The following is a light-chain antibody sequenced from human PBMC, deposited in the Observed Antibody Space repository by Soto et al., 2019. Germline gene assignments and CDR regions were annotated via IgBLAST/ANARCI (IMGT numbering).Light chain of an antibody. J-gene: IGKJ1*01. Sequence: EIVLTQSPATLSLSPGERATLSCRTSQSLTSNYLAWYQQKPAQAPRLIIYAASSRATGIPDRFSGSGSETEFTLTISGRQPGDSATYYCQQYNRYSPTFGQGTKVDIK. CDR3: QQYNRYSPT. V-gene: IGKV3-20*01. CDR2: AAS. CDR1: QSLTSNY.